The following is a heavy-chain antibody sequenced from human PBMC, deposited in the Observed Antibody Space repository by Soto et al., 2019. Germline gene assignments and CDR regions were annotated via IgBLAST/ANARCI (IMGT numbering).Heavy chain of an antibody. V-gene: IGHV6-1*01. CDR2: TYYKSKWYY. J-gene: IGHJ6*03. CDR3: ARGSWDDVSGHYYMDV. CDR1: GDSVSSNSAG. D-gene: IGHD1-1*01. Sequence: SQTLSLTCDISGDSVSSNSAGWNWIRQTPSRGLEWLGRTYYKSKWYYTYAASVKSRITVSPDTSKNQFSLQLTFVTPEDTAVYYCARGSWDDVSGHYYMDVWDKGTTVTVSS.